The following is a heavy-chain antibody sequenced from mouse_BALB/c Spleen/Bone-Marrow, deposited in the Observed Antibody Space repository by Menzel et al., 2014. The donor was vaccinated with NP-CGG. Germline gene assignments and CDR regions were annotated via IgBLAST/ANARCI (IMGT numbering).Heavy chain of an antibody. CDR3: ARGLYDGYENWCFDV. D-gene: IGHD2-3*01. V-gene: IGHV5-6-5*01. J-gene: IGHJ1*01. CDR2: ITSGGST. CDR1: GFTFSSYA. Sequence: EVKLVESGGGLVKPGGSLKLSCAASGFTFSSYAMSWVRQTPEKRLEWVASITSGGSTYYPDSVKGRFTISRDNARNILCLQMSSLRSEDMAMYYCARGLYDGYENWCFDVWGAGTTVTVSS.